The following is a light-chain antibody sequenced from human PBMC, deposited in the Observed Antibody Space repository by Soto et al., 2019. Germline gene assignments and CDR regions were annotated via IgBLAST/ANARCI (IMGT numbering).Light chain of an antibody. V-gene: IGKV1-9*01. CDR1: QAISTY. J-gene: IGKJ5*01. CDR2: AAS. Sequence: DIKMTQSPSAVSATAGDRVTITCRASQAISTYLAWYQQGPGRAPKLLIYAASTLQRGVPSRFSGSGSGTEFTLTISSLQPEDFATYYCQQLNSFPPFGQGTRLEIK. CDR3: QQLNSFPP.